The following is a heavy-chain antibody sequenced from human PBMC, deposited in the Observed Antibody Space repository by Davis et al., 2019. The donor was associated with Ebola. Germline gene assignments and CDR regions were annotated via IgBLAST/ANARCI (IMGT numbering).Heavy chain of an antibody. CDR2: ISSSGSTI. CDR3: ARDRAHSYARGWYYYGMDV. Sequence: GGSLRLSCAASGFTFDDYAMHWVRQAPGKGLEWVSYISSSGSTIYYADSVKGRFTISRDNAKNSLYLQMNSLRAEDTAVYYCARDRAHSYARGWYYYGMDVWGQGTTVTVSS. CDR1: GFTFDDYA. J-gene: IGHJ6*02. D-gene: IGHD5-18*01. V-gene: IGHV3-48*03.